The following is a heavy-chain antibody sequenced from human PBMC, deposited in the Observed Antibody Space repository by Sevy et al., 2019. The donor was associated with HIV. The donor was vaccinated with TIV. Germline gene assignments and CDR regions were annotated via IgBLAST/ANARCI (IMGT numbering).Heavy chain of an antibody. V-gene: IGHV3-30*18. CDR2: ISYDGSSK. CDR3: VKGGVTWELLDY. CDR1: GFIFSSYG. Sequence: GGSLRLSCAASGFIFSSYGMHWVRQAPGKGLEWVTIISYDGSSKYYADSVKGRFTISRDNSENILYLQMNSLRTDDTGVYYCVKGGVTWELLDYWGQGTLVTVSS. J-gene: IGHJ4*02. D-gene: IGHD1-26*01.